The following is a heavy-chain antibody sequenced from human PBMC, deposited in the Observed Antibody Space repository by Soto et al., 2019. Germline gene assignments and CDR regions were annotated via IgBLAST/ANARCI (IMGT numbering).Heavy chain of an antibody. CDR2: ISGSGGST. CDR3: AKGLRFLEWLGYFDY. CDR1: GFTFSSYA. V-gene: IGHV3-23*01. D-gene: IGHD3-3*01. J-gene: IGHJ4*02. Sequence: AGSLRLSCAASGFTFSSYAMSWVRQAPGKGLEWVSAISGSGGSTYYADSVKGRFTISRDNSKNTLYLQMNSLRAEDTAVYYCAKGLRFLEWLGYFDYWGQGTLVTVSS.